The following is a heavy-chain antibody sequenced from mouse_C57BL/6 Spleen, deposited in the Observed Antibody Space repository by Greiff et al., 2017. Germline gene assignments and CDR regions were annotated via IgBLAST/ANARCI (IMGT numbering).Heavy chain of an antibody. Sequence: QVQLQQPGAELVKPGASVKLSCKASGYTFTSYWMNWVKQRPGRGLEWIGRIDPKSGGTKYNEKFKSKATLTVDKPSSTAYMQLRSLTSEDSAVXYCARGVVAEGAMDYWGQGTSVTVSS. CDR3: ARGVVAEGAMDY. CDR2: IDPKSGGT. V-gene: IGHV1-72*01. CDR1: GYTFTSYW. D-gene: IGHD1-1*01. J-gene: IGHJ4*01.